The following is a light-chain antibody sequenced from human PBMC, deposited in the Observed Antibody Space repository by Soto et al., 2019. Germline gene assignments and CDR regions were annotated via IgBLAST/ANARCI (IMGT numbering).Light chain of an antibody. CDR3: QQRSNWPPT. V-gene: IGKV3-11*01. CDR1: QSVSSY. CDR2: DAS. J-gene: IGKJ4*01. Sequence: EILLTQSPATLSLSPGERATLPCRTSQSVSSYLAWYQQKPGQAPRVLIYDASNRATGIPARFSGSGSGTDFTLTISSLEPEDFAVYYCQQRSNWPPTFGGGTKVDIK.